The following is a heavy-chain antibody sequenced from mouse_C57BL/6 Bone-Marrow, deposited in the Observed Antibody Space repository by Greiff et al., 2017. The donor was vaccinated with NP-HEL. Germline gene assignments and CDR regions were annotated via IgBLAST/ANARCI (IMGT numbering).Heavy chain of an antibody. J-gene: IGHJ3*01. Sequence: VQLQQSGAELARRGASVKLSCKASGYTFTSYGISWVKQRTGQGLEWIGEIYPRSGNTYYNEKFKGKATLTADKSSSTAYMELRSLTSEDSAVYFCEGYYGSGFAYWGQGTLVTVSA. CDR2: IYPRSGNT. CDR1: GYTFTSYG. CDR3: EGYYGSGFAY. V-gene: IGHV1-81*01. D-gene: IGHD1-1*01.